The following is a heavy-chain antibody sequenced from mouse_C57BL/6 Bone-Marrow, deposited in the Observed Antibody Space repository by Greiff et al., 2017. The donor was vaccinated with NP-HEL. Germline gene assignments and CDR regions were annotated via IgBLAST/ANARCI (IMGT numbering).Heavy chain of an antibody. V-gene: IGHV7-1*01. D-gene: IGHD1-1*01. CDR3: ARDAPYYYGRGGAMDY. Sequence: EVKLVESGGGLVQSGRSLRLSCATSGFTFSDFYMKWVRQAPGKGLEWIAASRNKANDYTTEYSASVKGRFIVSRDTSQSILYLQMNALRAEDTAIYYCARDAPYYYGRGGAMDYWGQGTSVTVSS. J-gene: IGHJ4*01. CDR2: SRNKANDYTT. CDR1: GFTFSDFY.